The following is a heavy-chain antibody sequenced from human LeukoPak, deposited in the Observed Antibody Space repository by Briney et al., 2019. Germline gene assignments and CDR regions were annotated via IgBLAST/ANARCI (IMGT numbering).Heavy chain of an antibody. J-gene: IGHJ4*02. CDR1: GGSISSYY. CDR3: ARVSGYENFDY. Sequence: SETLSLXCTVSGGSISSYYWSWIRQPPGKELEWIGYIYYSGSTNYNPSLKSRVTISVDTSKNQFSLKLSSVTAADTAVYYCARVSGYENFDYWGQGTLVTVSS. D-gene: IGHD5-12*01. CDR2: IYYSGST. V-gene: IGHV4-59*01.